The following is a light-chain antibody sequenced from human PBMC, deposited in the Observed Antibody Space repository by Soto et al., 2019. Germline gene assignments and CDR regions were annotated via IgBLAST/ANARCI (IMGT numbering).Light chain of an antibody. CDR1: QSVLSTSDNRNY. CDR3: QQYYRTLRT. CDR2: WAS. J-gene: IGKJ1*01. Sequence: DIVMTQSPDSLAVSLGERATVNCKSSQSVLSTSDNRNYLSWYQQKPGQPPKLLIYWASTRASGVPDRFSGSGSGTDFTLTISSLQAEDVAGYYCQQYYRTLRTFGQGTKVEIK. V-gene: IGKV4-1*01.